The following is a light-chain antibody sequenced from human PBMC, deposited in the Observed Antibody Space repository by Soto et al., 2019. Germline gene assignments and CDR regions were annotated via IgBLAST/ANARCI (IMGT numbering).Light chain of an antibody. CDR2: DAS. J-gene: IGKJ3*01. Sequence: DIQMTQSPSSLSASVGDRVTITCQASQDISNYLNWYQQKPGKAPKLLIYDASNLETGVPSRFSGSGSETDFTFTITSLQPEDSATYYCQHFDSLPLSFGPGTKVHIK. CDR1: QDISNY. V-gene: IGKV1-33*01. CDR3: QHFDSLPLS.